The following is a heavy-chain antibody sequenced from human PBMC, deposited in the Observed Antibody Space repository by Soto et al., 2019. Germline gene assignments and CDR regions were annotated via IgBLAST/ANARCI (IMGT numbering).Heavy chain of an antibody. CDR1: GFTFSNYA. CDR3: ANPSKVTYYYDGSVYSDFDY. V-gene: IGHV3-23*01. CDR2: ISGSGGTT. Sequence: EVQLLESGGGLVQPGGSLRLSCAASGFTFSNYAMSWVHQAPGKGLEWVSTISGSGGTTYYADSVKGRFTISRDNSKNTLYLQMNGLRAEDTALYSCANPSKVTYYYDGSVYSDFDYWGQGTLVTVSS. D-gene: IGHD3-22*01. J-gene: IGHJ4*02.